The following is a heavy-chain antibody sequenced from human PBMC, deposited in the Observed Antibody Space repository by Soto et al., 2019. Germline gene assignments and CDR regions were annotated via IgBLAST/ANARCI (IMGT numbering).Heavy chain of an antibody. Sequence: QVQLVESGGGAVQPGTSLRLSCVASGFNFRTYAMHWVRQAPGKGLEWMAVISSDGNSDWYADSMKGRFTISRDNSKDTLYLQMNSLRLEDTAVYYCAKEMSTDITTNFDHWGQGTLVTVSS. V-gene: IGHV3-30*18. CDR3: AKEMSTDITTNFDH. CDR2: ISSDGNSD. D-gene: IGHD4-4*01. J-gene: IGHJ4*02. CDR1: GFNFRTYA.